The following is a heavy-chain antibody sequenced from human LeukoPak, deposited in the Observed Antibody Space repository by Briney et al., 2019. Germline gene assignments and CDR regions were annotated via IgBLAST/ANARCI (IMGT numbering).Heavy chain of an antibody. CDR2: ISYDGSNK. Sequence: GGSLRLSCAASGFTFSSYGMHWIRQAPGKGLEWVAVISYDGSNKYYADSVKGRFTISRDNSKNTLYLQMNSLRAEDTAVYYCAKDFDRVQLYGSGADWGQGTLVTVSS. J-gene: IGHJ4*02. V-gene: IGHV3-30*18. CDR3: AKDFDRVQLYGSGAD. D-gene: IGHD5-18*01. CDR1: GFTFSSYG.